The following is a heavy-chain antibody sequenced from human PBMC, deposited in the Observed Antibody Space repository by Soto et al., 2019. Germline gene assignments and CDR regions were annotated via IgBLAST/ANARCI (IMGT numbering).Heavy chain of an antibody. CDR2: IDYSGST. Sequence: QVQLQESGPGLVKSSQTLSLTCTVSGGSITSGDYYWSWIRQHPGKGLEWIGYIDYSGSTYYNPSLKTRVTISVVTSKTQFSLKLPSVTAADTAVYYCARAGEMVRGVMYYFDYWGQGTLVTVSS. CDR1: GGSITSGDYY. D-gene: IGHD3-10*01. CDR3: ARAGEMVRGVMYYFDY. J-gene: IGHJ4*02. V-gene: IGHV4-31*03.